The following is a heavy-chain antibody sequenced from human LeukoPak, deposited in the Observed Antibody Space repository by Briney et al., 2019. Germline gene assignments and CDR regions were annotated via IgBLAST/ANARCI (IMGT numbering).Heavy chain of an antibody. CDR3: VRRGDASSGWGDRDY. CDR2: IGGSGDKT. CDR1: GFTFNRNA. V-gene: IGHV3-23*01. Sequence: PGGSLRLSCAASGFTFNRNAISWVRQAPGKGLEWVSTIGGSGDKTFYADSVKGRFTISRDNSKNMLHLQMSSLTGEDTALYYCVRRGDASSGWGDRDYWGQGALVTVSS. D-gene: IGHD6-19*01. J-gene: IGHJ4*02.